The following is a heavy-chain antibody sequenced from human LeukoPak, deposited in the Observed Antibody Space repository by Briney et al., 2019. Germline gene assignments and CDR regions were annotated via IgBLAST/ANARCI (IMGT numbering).Heavy chain of an antibody. D-gene: IGHD5-24*01. J-gene: IGHJ4*02. CDR2: IWYDGSNR. CDR3: AREAMATSDFDY. V-gene: IGHV3-33*01. CDR1: GFTFSSYG. Sequence: GRSLRLSCAASGFTFSSYGMHWVRQAPGKGLEWVAVIWYDGSNRYYADSVKGRFTTSRDNSKNTLYLQMNSLRAEDTAVYYCAREAMATSDFDYWGQGTLVTVSS.